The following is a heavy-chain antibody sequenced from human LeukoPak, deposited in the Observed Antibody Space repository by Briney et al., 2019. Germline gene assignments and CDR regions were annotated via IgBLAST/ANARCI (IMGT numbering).Heavy chain of an antibody. CDR3: AKTQSKYYYDSTGCKDY. V-gene: IGHV3-30*02. D-gene: IGHD3-22*01. CDR1: GFTFSSYG. J-gene: IGHJ4*02. Sequence: PGGSLRLSCAASGFTFSSYGMHWVRQAPGKGLEWVAFIRYDGSNKYYADSVKGRFTISRDNSKNTLYLQMNSLRAEDTAVYYCAKTQSKYYYDSTGCKDYWGQGTLVTVSS. CDR2: IRYDGSNK.